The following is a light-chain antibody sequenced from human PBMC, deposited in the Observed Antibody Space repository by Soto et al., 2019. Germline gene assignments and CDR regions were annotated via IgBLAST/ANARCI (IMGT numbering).Light chain of an antibody. CDR2: KAS. J-gene: IGKJ1*01. V-gene: IGKV1-5*03. CDR3: QRRSNWSTT. Sequence: DIQMTQSPSTLSGSVGDRVTITCRASQTISSWLAWYQQKPGKAPKLLIYKASTLKSGVPSRFSGSGSGTDFTLTISSLEPEDFAVYYCQRRSNWSTTFGQGTKVDIK. CDR1: QTISSW.